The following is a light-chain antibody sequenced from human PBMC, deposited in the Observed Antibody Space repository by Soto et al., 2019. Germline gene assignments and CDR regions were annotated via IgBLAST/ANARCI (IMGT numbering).Light chain of an antibody. Sequence: DVVMTQSPLSLPVTLGQPASISCRSGQSLVYSDGNTYLTWFQQRPGLSPRRLIYKVSNRDSGVPDRFCGSGSATDFTLKISRVEAVDVGVYYCMQGSHWPYTFGQGTKLEIK. V-gene: IGKV2-30*01. CDR1: QSLVYSDGNTY. CDR3: MQGSHWPYT. J-gene: IGKJ2*01. CDR2: KVS.